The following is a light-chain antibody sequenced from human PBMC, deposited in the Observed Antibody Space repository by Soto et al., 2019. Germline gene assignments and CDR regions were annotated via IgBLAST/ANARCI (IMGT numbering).Light chain of an antibody. CDR1: QSISTY. CDR2: AAS. CDR3: QQSYSTPRT. Sequence: DIQMTQSPSSLSASVGDRVTITCRASQSISTYLNWYQQKPGKAPKLLIYAASSLQSGVPSRFGGSGSGTDLTLTISSLQPEDFATYYCQQSYSTPRTFGQGTKLEIK. V-gene: IGKV1-39*01. J-gene: IGKJ2*01.